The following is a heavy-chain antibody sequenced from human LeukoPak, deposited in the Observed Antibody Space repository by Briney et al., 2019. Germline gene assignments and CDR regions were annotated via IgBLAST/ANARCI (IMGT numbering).Heavy chain of an antibody. D-gene: IGHD6-13*01. J-gene: IGHJ2*01. CDR2: INPNSGGT. CDR1: GYTFTGYY. CDR3: ARGYSSSWYDWYFDL. Sequence: ASVKVSCKASGYTFTGYYMHWVRQAPGQGLEWMGRINPNSGGTNYAQKLQGRVTMTRDTSISTAYMELSRLRSDDTAVYYCARGYSSSWYDWYFDLWGRGTLVTVSS. V-gene: IGHV1-2*06.